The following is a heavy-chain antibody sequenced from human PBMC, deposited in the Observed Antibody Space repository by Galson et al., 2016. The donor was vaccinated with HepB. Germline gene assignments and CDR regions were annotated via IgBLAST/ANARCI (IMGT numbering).Heavy chain of an antibody. CDR3: AAERYTDGCCWFDP. CDR1: GFSFASST. V-gene: IGHV1-58*01. J-gene: IGHJ5*02. Sequence: SVKVSCKASGFSFASSTVQWVRQARGQGLEWIGWINPSGITTYAQNFQQRVTITRDTPADTGYMELSNLRSEDTAVYYCAAERYTDGCCWFDPWGQGTLVTVSS. D-gene: IGHD2-2*02. CDR2: INPSGIT.